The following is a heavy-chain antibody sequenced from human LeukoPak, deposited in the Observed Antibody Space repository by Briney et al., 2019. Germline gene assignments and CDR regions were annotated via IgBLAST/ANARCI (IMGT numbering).Heavy chain of an antibody. CDR2: ISGSGGST. D-gene: IGHD3-16*01. CDR1: GFTFSSYA. V-gene: IGHV3-23*01. J-gene: IGHJ6*03. Sequence: GGSLRLPCAASGFTFSSYAMSWVRQAPGKGLEWASAISGSGGSTYYADSVKGRFTISRDNSKNTLYLQMNSLRAEDTAVYYCAKDGGRGDHEKDYYMDVWGKGTTVTVSS. CDR3: AKDGGRGDHEKDYYMDV.